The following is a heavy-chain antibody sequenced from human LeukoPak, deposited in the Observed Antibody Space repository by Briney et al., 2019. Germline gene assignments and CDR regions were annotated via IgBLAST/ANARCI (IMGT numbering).Heavy chain of an antibody. CDR2: IRYDGSNK. CDR1: GFTFSSYG. Sequence: GGSLRLSCAASGFTFSSYGMHWVRQAPGKGLEWVAFIRYDGSNKYYADSVKGRFTISRDNAKNSLYLQMNSLRAEDTAVYYCAREVEGREYYFDYWGQGTLVTVSS. V-gene: IGHV3-30*02. D-gene: IGHD3-10*01. J-gene: IGHJ4*02. CDR3: AREVEGREYYFDY.